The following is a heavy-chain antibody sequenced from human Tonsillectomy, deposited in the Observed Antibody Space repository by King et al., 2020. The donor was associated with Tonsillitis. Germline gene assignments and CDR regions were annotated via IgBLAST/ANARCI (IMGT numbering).Heavy chain of an antibody. Sequence: VQLVESGGGLVQPGGSLRLSCAASGFTFSSYAMSWVRQAPGKGLEWVSAISGSGGSTYYADSVKGRFTISRDNSKNTLYLQMNSLRAEDTAVYYCAKYLIESSGYYYVGDAFDIWGQGTMVTVSS. CDR2: ISGSGGST. CDR1: GFTFSSYA. D-gene: IGHD3-22*01. V-gene: IGHV3-23*04. J-gene: IGHJ3*02. CDR3: AKYLIESSGYYYVGDAFDI.